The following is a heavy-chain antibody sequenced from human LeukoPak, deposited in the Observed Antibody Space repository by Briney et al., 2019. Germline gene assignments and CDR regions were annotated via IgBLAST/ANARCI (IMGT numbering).Heavy chain of an antibody. CDR1: GFTFDDYA. D-gene: IGHD3-10*01. Sequence: PGGSLRLSCAASGFTFDDYAMHWVRHAPGKGLEWVSGISWNSGSIGYADSVKGRFTISRDNAKNSLYLQMNSLRAEDTALYYCAKDRGFTLGDGLFDPWGQGTLVTVSS. CDR2: ISWNSGSI. J-gene: IGHJ5*02. CDR3: AKDRGFTLGDGLFDP. V-gene: IGHV3-9*01.